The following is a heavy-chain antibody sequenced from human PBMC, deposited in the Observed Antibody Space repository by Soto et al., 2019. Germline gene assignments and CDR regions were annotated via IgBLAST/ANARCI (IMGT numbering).Heavy chain of an antibody. Sequence: SETLSLTCTVSGGSISSNSYYWGWIRHPPGKGLEWIGSIYYSGSTYYNPSLKSRVTISVDTSKNQFSLKLSSVTAADTAVYYCASLPNRIAAADPFDYWGQGTLVTVSS. J-gene: IGHJ4*02. CDR2: IYYSGST. D-gene: IGHD6-13*01. V-gene: IGHV4-39*01. CDR3: ASLPNRIAAADPFDY. CDR1: GGSISSNSYY.